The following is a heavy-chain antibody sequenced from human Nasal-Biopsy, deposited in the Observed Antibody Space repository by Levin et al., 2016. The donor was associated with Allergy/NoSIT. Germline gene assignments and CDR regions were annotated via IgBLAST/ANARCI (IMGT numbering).Heavy chain of an antibody. CDR2: ISSNRGYI. D-gene: IGHD7-27*01. J-gene: IGHJ6*02. V-gene: IGHV3-21*01. CDR3: AREGEQLGNYYGLDV. Sequence: GESLKISCAASGFTFSSITMNWVRQAPGKGLEWVSSISSNRGYIYYADSVKGRFTISRDNAQTTLYLQMNSLRVEDSGVFFCAREGEQLGNYYGLDVWGQGTTVIVS. CDR1: GFTFSSIT.